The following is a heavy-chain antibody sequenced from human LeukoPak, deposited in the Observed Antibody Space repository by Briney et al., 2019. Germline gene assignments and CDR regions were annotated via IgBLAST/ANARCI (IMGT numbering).Heavy chain of an antibody. CDR1: GGSISSSIYY. J-gene: IGHJ4*02. CDR2: IYYSGST. D-gene: IGHD4/OR15-4a*01. CDR3: ARGDDYGFDY. Sequence: SETLSLTCTVPGGSISSSIYYSGWIRQPPGKGLEWLGSIYYSGSTYYNPSLKSRVTISVDTSKSQFSLKLSCVTAADTAVYYCARGDDYGFDYWGQGTLVTVSS. V-gene: IGHV4-39*07.